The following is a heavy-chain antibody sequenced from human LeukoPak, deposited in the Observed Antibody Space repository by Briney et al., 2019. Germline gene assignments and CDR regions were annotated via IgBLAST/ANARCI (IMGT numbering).Heavy chain of an antibody. CDR2: IYHSGST. CDR3: ARGGNWFDP. V-gene: IGHV4-30-2*01. J-gene: IGHJ5*02. Sequence: PSETLSLTCAVSGGSISSGGYSWSWIRQPPGKGLEWIGYIYHSGSTYYNPPLKSRVTISVDRSKNQFSLKLSSVTAADTAVYYCARGGNWFDPWGQGTLVTVSS. CDR1: GGSISSGGYS.